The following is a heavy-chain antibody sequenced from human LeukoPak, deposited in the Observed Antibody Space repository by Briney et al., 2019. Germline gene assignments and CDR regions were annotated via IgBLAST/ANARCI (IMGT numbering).Heavy chain of an antibody. J-gene: IGHJ6*02. V-gene: IGHV1-69*13. CDR3: ARDSIVVVPAATYYYYYGMDV. CDR1: GGTFSSYA. D-gene: IGHD2-2*01. Sequence: SVKVSCKASGGTFSSYAISWVRQAPGQGLEWMGGIIPIFGTANYAQKFQGRVTITADESTSTAYMELSSLRSEDTAVYYCARDSIVVVPAATYYYYYGMDVWGQGTTVTVSS. CDR2: IIPIFGTA.